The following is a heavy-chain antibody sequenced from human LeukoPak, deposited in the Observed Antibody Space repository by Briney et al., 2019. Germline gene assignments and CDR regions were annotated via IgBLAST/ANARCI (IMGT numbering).Heavy chain of an antibody. CDR3: ARSTNLLEAGTYYGMDV. V-gene: IGHV3-33*01. CDR2: IWYDGSNQ. J-gene: IGHJ6*02. D-gene: IGHD6-19*01. CDR1: RFTFRNYG. Sequence: PGGSLRLSCAASRFTFRNYGMHWVRQAPGKGLEWVATIWYDGSNQYYADSVKGRFTISRDNSKNTLYLQMNSLRVEDTAVYYCARSTNLLEAGTYYGMDVWGQGTTVTVSS.